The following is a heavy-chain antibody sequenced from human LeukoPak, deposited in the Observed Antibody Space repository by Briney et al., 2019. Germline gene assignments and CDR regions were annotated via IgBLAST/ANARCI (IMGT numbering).Heavy chain of an antibody. V-gene: IGHV1-69*13. J-gene: IGHJ4*02. CDR2: IIPIFGTA. CDR3: ARALGYCSSTSCYPDDY. Sequence: XVKVSCKASGGTFSSYAISWVRQAPGQGLEWMGGIIPIFGTANYAQKFQGRVTITADESTSTAYMELSSLRSEDTAVYYCARALGYCSSTSCYPDDYWGQGTLVTVSS. CDR1: GGTFSSYA. D-gene: IGHD2-2*01.